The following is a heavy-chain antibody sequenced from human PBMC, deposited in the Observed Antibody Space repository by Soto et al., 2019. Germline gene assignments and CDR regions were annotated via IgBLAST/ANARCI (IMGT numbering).Heavy chain of an antibody. V-gene: IGHV1-3*01. CDR3: ARDYYIVGAILLYF. D-gene: IGHD1-26*01. J-gene: IGHJ4*02. CDR1: GYTFTSYA. Sequence: ASVKVSCKASGYTFTSYAMHWVRQAPGQRLEWMGWINAGNGNTKYSQKFQGRVTITRDTSASTAYMELSSLRSEDTAVYYCARDYYIVGAILLYFWGQGSLVTVSS. CDR2: INAGNGNT.